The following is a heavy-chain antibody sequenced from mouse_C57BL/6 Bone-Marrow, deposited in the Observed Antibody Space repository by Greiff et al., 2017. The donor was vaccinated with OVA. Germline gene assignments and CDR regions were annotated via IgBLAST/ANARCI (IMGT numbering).Heavy chain of an antibody. V-gene: IGHV5-16*01. CDR2: INYDGSST. J-gene: IGHJ2*01. CDR1: GFTFSDYY. CDR3: ARDRYFDY. Sequence: EVKLVESEGGLVQPGSSMKLSCTASGFTFSDYYMAWVRQVPEKGLEWVANINYDGSSTYYLDSLKSRFIISRDNAKNILYLQMSSLKSEDTATYYCARDRYFDYWGQGTTLTVSS.